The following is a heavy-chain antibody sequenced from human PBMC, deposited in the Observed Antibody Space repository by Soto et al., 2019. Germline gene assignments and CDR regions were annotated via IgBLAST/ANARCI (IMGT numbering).Heavy chain of an antibody. CDR2: ISYDGSNK. D-gene: IGHD2-8*01. Sequence: PGGSLILSCAASGFTFSSYGMHWVRQAPGKGLEWVAVISYDGSNKYYADSVKGRFTISRDNSKNTLYLQMNSLRAEDTAVYYCAKSVMVLHGSGYCTNGVCYIDYYGMDVWGQGTTVTVSS. CDR3: AKSVMVLHGSGYCTNGVCYIDYYGMDV. J-gene: IGHJ6*02. V-gene: IGHV3-30*18. CDR1: GFTFSSYG.